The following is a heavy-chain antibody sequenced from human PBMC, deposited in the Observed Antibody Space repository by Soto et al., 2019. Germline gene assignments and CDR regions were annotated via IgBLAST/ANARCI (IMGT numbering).Heavy chain of an antibody. Sequence: PSETLSLTCTVSGGSISSYYWSWIRQPPGKGLEWIGYIYYSGSTNYNPSLKSRVTISVDTSKNQFSLKLSSVTAADTAVYYCARVNDFWSGYKRLYYFDYWGQGTLVTVSS. V-gene: IGHV4-59*01. D-gene: IGHD3-3*01. J-gene: IGHJ4*02. CDR1: GGSISSYY. CDR2: IYYSGST. CDR3: ARVNDFWSGYKRLYYFDY.